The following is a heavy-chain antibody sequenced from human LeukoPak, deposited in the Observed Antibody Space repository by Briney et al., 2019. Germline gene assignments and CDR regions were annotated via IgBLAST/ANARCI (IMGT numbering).Heavy chain of an antibody. CDR2: ISWNSGSI. Sequence: GRSLRLSCAASGFTFDDYAMHWVRQAPGKGLEWVSGISWNSGSIGYADSVKGRFTISRDNAKNSLYLQMNSLRAEDTALYYCAKDIGSGWFYYFDYWGQGTLVTVSS. J-gene: IGHJ4*02. CDR1: GFTFDDYA. D-gene: IGHD6-19*01. CDR3: AKDIGSGWFYYFDY. V-gene: IGHV3-9*01.